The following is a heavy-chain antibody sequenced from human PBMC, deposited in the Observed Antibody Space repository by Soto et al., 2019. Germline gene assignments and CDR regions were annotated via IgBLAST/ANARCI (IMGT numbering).Heavy chain of an antibody. CDR3: AKGHGDYSVSWGDDY. CDR1: GFTFSKYV. V-gene: IGHV3-23*01. CDR2: ITGDGGNT. D-gene: IGHD4-17*01. J-gene: IGHJ4*02. Sequence: EVQVLESGGGLVHPGGSLRLSCEASGFTFSKYVMGWVRQTPRKGLQWVSSITGDGGNTYYAASVKGRFTISRDNSKNTLYLQMSSLRVEDTALYYCAKGHGDYSVSWGDDYWGQGTMVTVSS.